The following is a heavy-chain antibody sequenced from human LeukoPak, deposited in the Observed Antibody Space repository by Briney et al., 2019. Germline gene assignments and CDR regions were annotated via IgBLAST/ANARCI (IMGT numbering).Heavy chain of an antibody. CDR1: GYTFTGYY. J-gene: IGHJ6*03. CDR3: ARGSDYYTPSGAHYYYMDV. Sequence: ASVKVSCKASGYTFTGYYMHWVRQAPGQGLEWMGCTSAYNGQTNYAQKFQARVTMTTDTSTTTAYMELRNRRSDDTAVYYCARGSDYYTPSGAHYYYMDVWGKGTTVTVSS. V-gene: IGHV1-18*04. CDR2: TSAYNGQT. D-gene: IGHD3-10*01.